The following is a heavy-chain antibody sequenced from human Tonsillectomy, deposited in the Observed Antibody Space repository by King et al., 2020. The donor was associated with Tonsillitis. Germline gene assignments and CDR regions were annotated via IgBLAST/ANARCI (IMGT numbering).Heavy chain of an antibody. CDR3: ARGHCSSTSCYTDSVITIIVVDPYYFDY. CDR1: GGSFSGYY. Sequence: VQLQQWGAGLLKPSETLSLTCAVYGGSFSGYYWTWLRQPPGRGLEWIGEINHAGSTNYNPSLKSRVTISVDTSKNQFSLKLNSVTAADTAVYYCARGHCSSTSCYTDSVITIIVVDPYYFDYWGQGTLVTVSS. CDR2: INHAGST. J-gene: IGHJ4*01. V-gene: IGHV4-34*01. D-gene: IGHD2-2*01.